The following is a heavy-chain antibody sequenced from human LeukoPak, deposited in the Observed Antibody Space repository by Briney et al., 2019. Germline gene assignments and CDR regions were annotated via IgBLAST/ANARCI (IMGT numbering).Heavy chain of an antibody. CDR2: ISSTSSYI. D-gene: IGHD1-7*01. V-gene: IGHV3-21*01. CDR1: GFTLSSYD. Sequence: GGSLRLSCAASGFTLSSYDMNWVRQATGKGLEWVSSISSTSSYIYYADSVKGRFTISRDNAKNSLYLQINSLRAGDTAVYYCARVPNWNSVNWFDPWGQGTLVTVSS. J-gene: IGHJ5*02. CDR3: ARVPNWNSVNWFDP.